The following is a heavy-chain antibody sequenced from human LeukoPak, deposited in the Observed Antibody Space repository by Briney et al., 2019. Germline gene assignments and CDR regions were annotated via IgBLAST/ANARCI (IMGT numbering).Heavy chain of an antibody. J-gene: IGHJ3*01. CDR1: GGPFSGYY. D-gene: IGHD5-18*01. CDR3: ARHAEGYDAFDL. V-gene: IGHV4-34*01. Sequence: PSETLSLTCAVYGGPFSGYYWSWIRQPPGKGLEWIGEINHSGSTNYNPSLKSRVTISVDTSKNQISLWLSSVTAADTAVYYCARHAEGYDAFDLWGHGTVVTVSS. CDR2: INHSGST.